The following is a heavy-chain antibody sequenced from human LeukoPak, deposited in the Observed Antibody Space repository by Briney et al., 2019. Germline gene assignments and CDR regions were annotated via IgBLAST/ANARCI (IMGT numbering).Heavy chain of an antibody. V-gene: IGHV4-4*02. CDR1: GGSISSSNW. J-gene: IGHJ5*02. CDR3: ARRFYDSRGKSFDP. Sequence: SGTLSLTCAVSGGSISSSNWWSWVRQPPGKGLEWIGEIYHSGSTNYNPSLKSRVTISVDKSKNQFSLKLSSVTAADTAVYYCARRFYDSRGKSFDPWGQGTLVTVSS. CDR2: IYHSGST. D-gene: IGHD3-22*01.